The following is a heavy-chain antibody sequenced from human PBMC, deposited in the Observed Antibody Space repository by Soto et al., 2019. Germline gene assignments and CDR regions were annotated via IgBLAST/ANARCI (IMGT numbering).Heavy chain of an antibody. V-gene: IGHV4-59*01. Sequence: SETLSLTCTVSGGSMRNYFWTWIRQPPGKGLECIGYIHYSGTTSFFPSYNPSLRSRVTISEDTSKNQFSLKLLSVTTADTAVYFCAAGEASSRNLAPYYLDFWGQGTLVTVSS. D-gene: IGHD6-13*01. CDR2: IHYSGTT. CDR1: GGSMRNYF. CDR3: AAGEASSRNLAPYYLDF. J-gene: IGHJ4*02.